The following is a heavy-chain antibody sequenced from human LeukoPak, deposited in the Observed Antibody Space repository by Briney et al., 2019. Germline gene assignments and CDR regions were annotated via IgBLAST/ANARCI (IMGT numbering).Heavy chain of an antibody. J-gene: IGHJ4*02. CDR2: ISGSGGST. CDR3: AKDPYSGYYPYYFDY. D-gene: IGHD3-22*01. Sequence: SGGSLRLSCAASGFTFSSYAMSWVRQAPGKGLEWVSAISGSGGSTYYADSVKGRFTISRVNSKNTLYLQMNSLRAEDTAVYYCAKDPYSGYYPYYFDYWGQGTLVTVSS. CDR1: GFTFSSYA. V-gene: IGHV3-23*01.